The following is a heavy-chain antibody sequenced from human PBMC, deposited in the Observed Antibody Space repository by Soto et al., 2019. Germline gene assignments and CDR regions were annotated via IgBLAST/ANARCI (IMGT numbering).Heavy chain of an antibody. CDR1: GGSISSGDYY. J-gene: IGHJ6*02. V-gene: IGHV4-30-4*01. D-gene: IGHD3-10*01. Sequence: QVQLQESGPGLVKPSQTLSLTCTVSGGSISSGDYYWSWIRQPPGKGLEWIGYIYYSGSTYYNPSLKSRVTISVDTSKNQFSLKLSSVTAADTAVYYCAREAPGGKLLWFGESLRYYGMDVWGQGTTVTVSS. CDR3: AREAPGGKLLWFGESLRYYGMDV. CDR2: IYYSGST.